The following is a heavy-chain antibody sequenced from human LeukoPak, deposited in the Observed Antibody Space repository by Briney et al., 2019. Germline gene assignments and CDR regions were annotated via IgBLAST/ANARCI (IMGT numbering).Heavy chain of an antibody. CDR2: ISWNSGSI. CDR3: AKDEGNWNDWPSRFDY. Sequence: GGSLRLSCAASGFTFSSYSMNWVRQAPGKGLEWVSGISWNSGSIGYADSVKGRFTISRDNAKNSLYLQMNSLRAEDTALYYCAKDEGNWNDWPSRFDYWGQGTLVTVSS. D-gene: IGHD1-1*01. CDR1: GFTFSSYS. J-gene: IGHJ4*02. V-gene: IGHV3-9*01.